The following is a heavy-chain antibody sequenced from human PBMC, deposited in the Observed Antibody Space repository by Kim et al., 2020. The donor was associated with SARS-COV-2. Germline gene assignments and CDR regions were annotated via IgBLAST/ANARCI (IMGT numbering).Heavy chain of an antibody. Sequence: ASVKVSCKASGYTFTGYYMHWVRQAPGQGLEWMGWINPNSGGTNYAQKFQGRVTMTRDTSISTAYMELSRLRSDDTAVYYCARDSELLRLPYGYWGQVTLVTVSS. V-gene: IGHV1-2*02. J-gene: IGHJ4*02. CDR2: INPNSGGT. CDR1: GYTFTGYY. D-gene: IGHD1-26*01. CDR3: ARDSELLRLPYGY.